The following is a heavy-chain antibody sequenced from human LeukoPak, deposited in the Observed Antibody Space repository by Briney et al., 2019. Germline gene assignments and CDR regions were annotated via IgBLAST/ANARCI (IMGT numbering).Heavy chain of an antibody. CDR2: TYHSGST. CDR1: GGSISSGGYS. J-gene: IGHJ6*02. D-gene: IGHD4-17*01. Sequence: PSQTLSLTCAVSGGSISSGGYSWSWIRQPPGKGLEWIGYTYHSGSTYYNPSLKSRVTISVDRSKNQFSLKLSSVTAADTAVYYCASSTTVTTPLTNYYYYGMDVWGQGTTVTVSS. CDR3: ASSTTVTTPLTNYYYYGMDV. V-gene: IGHV4-30-2*01.